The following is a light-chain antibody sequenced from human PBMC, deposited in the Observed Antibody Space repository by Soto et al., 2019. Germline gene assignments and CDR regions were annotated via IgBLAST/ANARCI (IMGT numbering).Light chain of an antibody. CDR1: QSVRSN. Sequence: EIVVTQSPATLSVSPGERITLSCRASQSVRSNLAWYQQRPGQAPRLLIYGASTRATGIPARFSGSGSGKDFTLTITRLEPEDFAVFYCQHSGRSPPLTFGGGTKVEIK. J-gene: IGKJ4*01. CDR2: GAS. CDR3: QHSGRSPPLT. V-gene: IGKV3-15*01.